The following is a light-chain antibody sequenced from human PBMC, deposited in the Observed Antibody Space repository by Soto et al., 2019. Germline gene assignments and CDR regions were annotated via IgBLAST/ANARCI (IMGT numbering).Light chain of an antibody. CDR1: SSDVGGYNY. CDR3: SSYTSSSTVV. J-gene: IGLJ2*01. CDR2: EVS. V-gene: IGLV2-14*01. Sequence: QSALTQPASVSGSPGQSITISCTGTSSDVGGYNYVSWYQQHPGKAPKLMIYEVSNRPSGVSNRFSGSKSGNTASLTISGLQAEGEADHYCSSYTSSSTVVFGGGTKLTVL.